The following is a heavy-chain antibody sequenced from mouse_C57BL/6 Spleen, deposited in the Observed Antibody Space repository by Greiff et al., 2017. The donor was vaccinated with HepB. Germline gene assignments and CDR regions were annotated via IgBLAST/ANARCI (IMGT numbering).Heavy chain of an antibody. CDR3: ARERTGAMDY. CDR2: IDPSDSET. CDR1: GYTFTSYW. J-gene: IGHJ4*01. V-gene: IGHV1-52*01. Sequence: VKLQQPGAELVRPGSSVKLSCKASGYTFTSYWMHWVKQRPIQGLEWIGNIDPSDSETHYNQKFKDKATLTVDKSSSTAYMQLSSLTSEDSAVYYCARERTGAMDYWGQGTSVTVSS.